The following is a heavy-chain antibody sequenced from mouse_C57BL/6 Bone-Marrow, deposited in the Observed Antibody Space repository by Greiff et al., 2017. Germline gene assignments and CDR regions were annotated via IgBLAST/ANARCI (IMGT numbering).Heavy chain of an antibody. CDR1: GYTFTSYW. Sequence: QVQLQQPGAELVMPGASVKLSCKASGYTFTSYWMHWVKQRPGQGLEWIGEIDPSDSYTNYNQKFKGKSTLTVDKSSSTAYMQLSSLTSEASAVYYCVLKLGRVWFAYWGQGTLVTVSA. V-gene: IGHV1-69*01. J-gene: IGHJ3*01. D-gene: IGHD4-1*01. CDR3: VLKLGRVWFAY. CDR2: IDPSDSYT.